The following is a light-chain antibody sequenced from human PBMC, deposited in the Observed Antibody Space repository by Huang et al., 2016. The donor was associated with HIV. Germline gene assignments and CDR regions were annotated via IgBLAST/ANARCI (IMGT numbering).Light chain of an antibody. CDR3: QQYNNWPPLT. CDR1: QSFSTN. V-gene: IGKV3-15*01. Sequence: EIVMTQSPATLSVSPGERATLSCRASQSFSTNLAWYQQMPGQAPRLLIYGASTRATGVPARFSGSGFGTEFTLTISSLQSEDFAVYYCQQYNNWPPLTFGPGTKVDIQ. J-gene: IGKJ3*01. CDR2: GAS.